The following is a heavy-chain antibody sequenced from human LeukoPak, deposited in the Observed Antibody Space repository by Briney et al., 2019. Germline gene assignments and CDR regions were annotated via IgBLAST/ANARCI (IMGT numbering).Heavy chain of an antibody. D-gene: IGHD1-7*01. Sequence: GGSQRLSCVASGFTLTSYWMGWVRQAPGKGLECVAHINEDGSEKYYVDSVKGRFTISRDNAKNSLYLQMNSLRVEDTAIYYCARAAGTTRTFGYWGQGALVTVSS. CDR1: GFTLTSYW. CDR2: INEDGSEK. CDR3: ARAAGTTRTFGY. J-gene: IGHJ4*02. V-gene: IGHV3-7*04.